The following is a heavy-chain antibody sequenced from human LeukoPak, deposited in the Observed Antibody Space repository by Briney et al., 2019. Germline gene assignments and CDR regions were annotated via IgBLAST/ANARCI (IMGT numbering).Heavy chain of an antibody. Sequence: PSDTLPLPYTVSGGSMNSYYWSWVWQAPGKGLEWIGYIFYTGGEINYNRSLKSRLTISVDTSKNQFSLMLTSVTAADTAVYYCARQPANTAAFDIWARGTMVTVS. J-gene: IGHJ3*02. CDR2: IFYTGGEI. V-gene: IGHV4-59*08. CDR3: ARQPANTAAFDI. CDR1: GGSMNSYY.